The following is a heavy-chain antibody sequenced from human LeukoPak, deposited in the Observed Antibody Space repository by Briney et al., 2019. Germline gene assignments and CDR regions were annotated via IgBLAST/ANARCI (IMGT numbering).Heavy chain of an antibody. V-gene: IGHV1-69*04. CDR2: IIPILGIA. Sequence: GASVKVSCKASGGTFSSYAISWVRQAPGQGLEWMGRIIPILGIANYAQQFQGRVTITADKSTSTAYMQLSSLRSEDTAVYYCARDRFGDQLLGVYWFDPWGQGTLVTVSS. D-gene: IGHD2-2*01. CDR3: ARDRFGDQLLGVYWFDP. J-gene: IGHJ5*02. CDR1: GGTFSSYA.